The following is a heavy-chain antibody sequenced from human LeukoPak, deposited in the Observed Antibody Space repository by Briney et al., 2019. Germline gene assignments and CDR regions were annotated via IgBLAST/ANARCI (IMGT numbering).Heavy chain of an antibody. CDR1: GYTFTGYY. D-gene: IGHD2-21*01. J-gene: IGHJ3*02. Sequence: ASVKVSCKASGYTFTGYYIHWVRLAPGQGLEWMGWINPNSGGTNYAQKFQGRVTMTRDTSISTAYMELSRLRSDDTAVYYCARDGLPYCGGDCYRTGGAFDIWGQGTMVTVSS. CDR3: ARDGLPYCGGDCYRTGGAFDI. V-gene: IGHV1-2*02. CDR2: INPNSGGT.